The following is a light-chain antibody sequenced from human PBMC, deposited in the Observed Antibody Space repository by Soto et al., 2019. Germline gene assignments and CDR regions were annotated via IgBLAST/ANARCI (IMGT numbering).Light chain of an antibody. CDR3: SSYTSTRTYV. CDR2: SNN. V-gene: IGLV1-44*01. J-gene: IGLJ1*01. Sequence: QSVLTQPPSVSGTRGQRVTISCSGSSSNIGSNTANWYQHLPGTAPKVLIYSNNRRPSGVPDRFSGSKSGTSASLAISGLQSEDEADYYCSSYTSTRTYVFGTGTKLTVL. CDR1: SSNIGSNT.